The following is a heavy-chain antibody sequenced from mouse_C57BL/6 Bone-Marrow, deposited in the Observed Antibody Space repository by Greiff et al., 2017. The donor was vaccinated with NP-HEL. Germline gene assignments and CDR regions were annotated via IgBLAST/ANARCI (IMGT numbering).Heavy chain of an antibody. CDR3: ARQLRLNYFDY. CDR2: IGPGSGST. V-gene: IGHV1-77*01. J-gene: IGHJ2*01. Sequence: VQLQESGAELVKPGASVKISCKASGYTFTDSYINWVKQRPGQGLEWIGKIGPGSGSTYYNEKFKGKATLTAYKSSSTAYMQLRSLTSEDSAVYCCARQLRLNYFDYWGQGTTLTVSS. CDR1: GYTFTDSY. D-gene: IGHD3-2*02.